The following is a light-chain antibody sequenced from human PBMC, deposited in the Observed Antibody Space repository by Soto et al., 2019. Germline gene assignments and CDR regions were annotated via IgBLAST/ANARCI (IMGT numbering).Light chain of an antibody. CDR1: QSVTSN. CDR2: GXS. J-gene: IGKJ4*02. V-gene: IGKV3-15*01. Sequence: IVLTQSPATLSVSPGERANLSCRASQSVTSNLARYQHEPVQAPRLLIDGXSTRATGSPARFSGSGSGTEFTLTISSMQSEDFAIYYFQQYKNGTLTFGGGTKVDIK. CDR3: QQYKNGTLT.